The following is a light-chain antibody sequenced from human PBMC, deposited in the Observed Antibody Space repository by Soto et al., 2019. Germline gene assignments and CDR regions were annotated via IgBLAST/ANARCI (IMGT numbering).Light chain of an antibody. CDR2: GAS. Sequence: IVVTQSPGTLSLSPGERTTLSCRASQSISRYLAWYQQKPGQGPRLLIYGASSRATGTPDRFSGSGSGTDFTLTINRLEPEDFALYYCQQYGSSPPTFAQGTKVDTK. J-gene: IGKJ1*01. CDR3: QQYGSSPPT. CDR1: QSISRY. V-gene: IGKV3-20*01.